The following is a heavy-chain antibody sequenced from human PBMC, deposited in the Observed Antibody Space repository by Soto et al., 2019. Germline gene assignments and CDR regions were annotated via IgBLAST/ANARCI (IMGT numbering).Heavy chain of an antibody. V-gene: IGHV1-18*01. Sequence: QVQLVQSGAEVKKPGASVKVSCKASGYTFTSSGMSWVRQAPGQGLEWMGWISAHTGSSEYAQRFQGRVTMTTTRSTSIAFMELRSLRSDDTDVYYCARAFFYQGSDSRGYSFGAFDFWGPGTLVTVSS. D-gene: IGHD3-22*01. CDR2: ISAHTGSS. CDR1: GYTFTSSG. CDR3: ARAFFYQGSDSRGYSFGAFDF. J-gene: IGHJ3*01.